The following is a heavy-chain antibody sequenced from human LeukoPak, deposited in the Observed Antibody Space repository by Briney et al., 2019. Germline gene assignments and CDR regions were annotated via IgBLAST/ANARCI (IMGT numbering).Heavy chain of an antibody. CDR3: VRDRWSRAYYPAFDL. CDR1: GGSISSSSYY. D-gene: IGHD2-8*02. CDR2: IYYSGST. V-gene: IGHV4-39*02. Sequence: PSETLSLTCTVSGGSISSSSYYWGWIRQPPGKGLEWIGSIYYSGSTYYNPSLKSRVTISVDTSKNQFSLKLSSVTAADTAVYYCVRDRWSRAYYPAFDLWGQGTMLTVSS. J-gene: IGHJ3*01.